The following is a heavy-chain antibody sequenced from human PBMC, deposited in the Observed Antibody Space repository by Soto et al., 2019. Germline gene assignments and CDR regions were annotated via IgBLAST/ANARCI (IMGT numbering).Heavy chain of an antibody. Sequence: GGSLRLSCVVSGFIFSSSAMNWVRQAPGKGLEWVSTISGSGVSKYYADSVKGRFTISRDNSNNTVSLQMNSLRAEDAAVYYCAKDRSPGATTWNLYWCQGTLLTVSS. CDR2: ISGSGVSK. J-gene: IGHJ4*02. D-gene: IGHD1-26*01. V-gene: IGHV3-23*01. CDR1: GFIFSSSA. CDR3: AKDRSPGATTWNLY.